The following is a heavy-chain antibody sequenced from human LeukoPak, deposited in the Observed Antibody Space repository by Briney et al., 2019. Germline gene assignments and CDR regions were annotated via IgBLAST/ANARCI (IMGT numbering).Heavy chain of an antibody. J-gene: IGHJ3*01. CDR3: ARDRIGARYFFDSSGYYFGAAFDV. Sequence: GGSLRLSCAATGFTFSSYNMNWVRQAPGKGLEWVSVIYSGVSTYYADSVKGRFTISKDDSKNTLFLQMNSLRAEDTAVYYCARDRIGARYFFDSSGYYFGAAFDVWGQGTMITVSS. CDR1: GFTFSSYN. CDR2: IYSGVST. V-gene: IGHV3-66*01. D-gene: IGHD3-22*01.